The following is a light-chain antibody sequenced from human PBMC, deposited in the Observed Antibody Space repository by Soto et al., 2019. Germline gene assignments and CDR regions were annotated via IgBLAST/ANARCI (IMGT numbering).Light chain of an antibody. CDR2: EVT. V-gene: IGLV2-14*01. CDR3: SSYITPFYV. J-gene: IGLJ1*01. Sequence: QSALTQPASVSGSPGQSITISCTGTSSAVGDYNYVSWYQQHPGKAPKLIIYEVTYRPSGVSNRFSGAKSGNTASLIISGLQAEDEADYYCSSYITPFYVFGTGTKLTV. CDR1: SSAVGDYNY.